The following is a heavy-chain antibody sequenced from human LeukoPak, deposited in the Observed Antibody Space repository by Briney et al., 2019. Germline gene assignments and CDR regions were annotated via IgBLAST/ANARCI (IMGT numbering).Heavy chain of an antibody. J-gene: IGHJ5*02. V-gene: IGHV3-33*01. CDR1: GFTFSSFG. CDR3: ARGHYESSWWFDP. D-gene: IGHD3-22*01. CDR2: IWYDGTNE. Sequence: PGGSLRLSCAASGFTFSSFGMHWVRQAPGKGLEWVALIWYDGTNENYADSVKGRFTISRDNSKDSLYLQMNSLRAEDTAVYYCARGHYESSWWFDPWGQGTLVSVSS.